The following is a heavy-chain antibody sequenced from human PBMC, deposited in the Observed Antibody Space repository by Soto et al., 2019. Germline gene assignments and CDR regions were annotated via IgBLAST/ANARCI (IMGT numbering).Heavy chain of an antibody. CDR1: GYSFTNYW. CDR2: IYPGDSDT. J-gene: IGHJ6*02. D-gene: IGHD2-2*01. V-gene: IGHV5-51*01. Sequence: EMQLVQSGTEVKKPGESLKISCKATGYSFTNYWIGWVRQMPGKGLEWMGTIYPGDSDTRYGPAFEGQVTISADKSITTAYLQWSSRNASDTAVYFCAIRRQYCTSKIWLAHYYDTLDVWGQGTTVIVSS. CDR3: AIRRQYCTSKIWLAHYYDTLDV.